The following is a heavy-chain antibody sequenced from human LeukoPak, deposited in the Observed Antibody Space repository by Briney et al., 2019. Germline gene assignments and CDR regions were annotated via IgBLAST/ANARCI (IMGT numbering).Heavy chain of an antibody. Sequence: GGSLRLSCAASGFTVSSNYMSWVRQAPGKGLEWVSVIYSGGSTYYADSVKGRFTISRDSSKNTLYLQMNSLRAEDTAVYYCARDRDSSGILDYWGQGTLVTVSS. D-gene: IGHD6-19*01. J-gene: IGHJ4*02. CDR1: GFTVSSNY. CDR3: ARDRDSSGILDY. CDR2: IYSGGST. V-gene: IGHV3-53*01.